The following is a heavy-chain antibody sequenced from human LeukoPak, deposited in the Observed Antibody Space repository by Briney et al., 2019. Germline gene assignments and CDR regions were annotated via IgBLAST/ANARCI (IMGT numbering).Heavy chain of an antibody. CDR3: ARTYSSGWCLNWFDP. V-gene: IGHV4-34*01. CDR2: INHSGST. J-gene: IGHJ5*02. Sequence: SETLSLTCADYGGSFSGYYWSWIRQPPGKGLEWIGEINHSGSTNYNPSLKSRVTISVDTSKNQFSLKLSSVTAADTAVYYCARTYSSGWCLNWFDPWGQGTLVTVSS. D-gene: IGHD6-19*01. CDR1: GGSFSGYY.